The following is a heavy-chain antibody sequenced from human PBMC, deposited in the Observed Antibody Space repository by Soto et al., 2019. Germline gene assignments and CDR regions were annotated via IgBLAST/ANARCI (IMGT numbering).Heavy chain of an antibody. Sequence: QVQLQESGPGLVKPSQTLSLTCTVSGGSISSGDYYWIWIRQHPGKGLEWIGYIYYSGSTYYTPSLTSRVTLSVDTSMNQFSLKLSSVTAADTAVYYCARWSSGSRQGFDPWREGTLVTVSS. J-gene: IGHJ5*02. CDR3: ARWSSGSRQGFDP. D-gene: IGHD2-15*01. CDR1: GGSISSGDYY. V-gene: IGHV4-31*03. CDR2: IYYSGST.